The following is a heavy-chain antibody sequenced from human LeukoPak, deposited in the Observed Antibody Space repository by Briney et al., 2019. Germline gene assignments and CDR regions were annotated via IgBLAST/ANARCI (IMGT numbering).Heavy chain of an antibody. V-gene: IGHV3-74*01. J-gene: IGHJ4*02. CDR3: ARDNTYGSFDS. CDR1: GFTFSNSW. CDR2: INGDGSST. D-gene: IGHD1-26*01. Sequence: GGSLRLSCAASGFTFSNSWMHWVRQAPGKGLMWVSHINGDGSSTTYAGSVKGRFTISRDNAKNTLYLQMNSLRAEDTAVYYCARDNTYGSFDSWGQGTLVTVSS.